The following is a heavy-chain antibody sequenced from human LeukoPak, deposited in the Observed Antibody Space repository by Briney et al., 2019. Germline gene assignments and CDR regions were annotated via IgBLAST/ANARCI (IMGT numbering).Heavy chain of an antibody. CDR3: ARHYYDILTGSHLDY. D-gene: IGHD3-9*01. Sequence: TSETLSLTCTVSGGSISSYYWSWIRQPPGKGLEWIGYIYYSGSTNYNPSLKSRVTISVDTFKNQFSLKLSSVTAADTAVYYCARHYYDILTGSHLDYWGQGTLVTVSS. CDR1: GGSISSYY. CDR2: IYYSGST. J-gene: IGHJ4*02. V-gene: IGHV4-59*08.